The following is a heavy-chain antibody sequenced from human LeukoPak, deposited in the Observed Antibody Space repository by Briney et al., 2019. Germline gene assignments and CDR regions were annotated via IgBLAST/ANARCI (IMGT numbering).Heavy chain of an antibody. D-gene: IGHD1-1*01. J-gene: IGHJ3*02. CDR3: ARDQLWDGSDAFDI. Sequence: SQTLSLTCAISGDSVSSNSAAWNWIRQSPSRGLEWLGRAYYRSKWYNDYAVSVKSRITINPDTSKNQFSLQLNSVAPEDTAVYYCARDQLWDGSDAFDIWGQGTTVTVSS. V-gene: IGHV6-1*01. CDR2: AYYRSKWYN. CDR1: GDSVSSNSAA.